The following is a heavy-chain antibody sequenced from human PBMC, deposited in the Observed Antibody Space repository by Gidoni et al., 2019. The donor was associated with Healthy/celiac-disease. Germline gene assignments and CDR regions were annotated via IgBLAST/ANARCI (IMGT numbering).Heavy chain of an antibody. Sequence: EVQLVESGGGLVQPGGSLRLSCAASGASGFTVSSDWMSWVRQAPGKGLEWVANIKEDGSEKYYVDSVKGRFTISRDNAKNSLYLQMNSLRAEDTAVYYCARKNNPRGDDFWSGIIYYYYYGMDVWGQGTTVTVSS. CDR3: ARKNNPRGDDFWSGIIYYYYYGMDV. CDR2: IKEDGSEK. D-gene: IGHD3-3*01. J-gene: IGHJ6*02. V-gene: IGHV3-7*01. CDR1: GFTVSSDW.